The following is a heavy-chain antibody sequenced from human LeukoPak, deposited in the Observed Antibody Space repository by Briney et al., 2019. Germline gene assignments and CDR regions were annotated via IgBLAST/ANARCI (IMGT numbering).Heavy chain of an antibody. CDR1: GYTFTGNY. V-gene: IGHV1-2*02. J-gene: IGHJ3*02. D-gene: IGHD3-22*01. CDR2: VNPKSGGT. CDR3: ARIRWLFVGDAFDI. Sequence: GASVKVSCKASGYTFTGNYIHWVRQAPGQGLEWMGWVNPKSGGTNYAQKIQGRVTMTRDTSSSTAYMELSRLRSDDTAVYYCARIRWLFVGDAFDIWGQGTMVTVSS.